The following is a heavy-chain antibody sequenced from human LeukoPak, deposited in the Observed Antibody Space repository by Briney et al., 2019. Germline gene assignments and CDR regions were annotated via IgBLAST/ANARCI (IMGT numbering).Heavy chain of an antibody. CDR1: GYTFAGYY. CDR3: ARVYYSNSYDYWYFDL. D-gene: IGHD6-13*01. Sequence: ASVKVSCKASGYTFAGYYIHWVRQAPGQGLEWMGWINPNSGGTNYAQKFQGRVTMTRDTSISTAYMELSRLRSDDTAVYYCARVYYSNSYDYWYFDLWGRGTLVTVSS. V-gene: IGHV1-2*02. J-gene: IGHJ2*01. CDR2: INPNSGGT.